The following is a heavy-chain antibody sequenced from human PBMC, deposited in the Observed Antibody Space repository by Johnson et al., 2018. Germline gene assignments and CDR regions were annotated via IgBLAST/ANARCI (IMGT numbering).Heavy chain of an antibody. Sequence: VQLVESGGGLVQPGGSLRLSCAASGFTFSSYIMSWVRQAPGKGLEWVSAISGSGGRPYYADSVKGRFTISRDNSKNTLFLQMNSRRAGATAVYYCARGAPSAFDIWGQGTMVPVSS. CDR1: GFTFSSYI. V-gene: IGHV3-23*04. J-gene: IGHJ3*02. CDR2: ISGSGGRP. CDR3: ARGAPSAFDI.